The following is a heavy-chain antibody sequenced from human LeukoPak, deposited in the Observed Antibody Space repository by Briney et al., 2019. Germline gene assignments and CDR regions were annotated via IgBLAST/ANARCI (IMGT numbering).Heavy chain of an antibody. CDR1: GFSVSNTY. J-gene: IGHJ6*02. D-gene: IGHD6-6*01. Sequence: PGGSLRLSCAASGFSVSNTYMSWLRQAPGKGLEWVSVIYSGDSGVSTYYADSVKGRFTISRHNSKNTLYLQMSSLRAKDTAVYFCARSAARLRYYYAMDVWGQGTTVTVCS. V-gene: IGHV3-53*04. CDR2: IYSGDSGVST. CDR3: ARSAARLRYYYAMDV.